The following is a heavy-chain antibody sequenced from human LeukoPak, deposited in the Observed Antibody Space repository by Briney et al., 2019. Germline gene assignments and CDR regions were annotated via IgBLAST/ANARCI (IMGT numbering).Heavy chain of an antibody. J-gene: IGHJ4*02. Sequence: ASVKVSCKAYGYTFIDHYIHWVRQAPGQGLEWMGWMSPKSGGTNSVQKFQGRVTTTRDTSISTAYMEMSNLTSDDTAVYYCARAVPEQELVRGAFDYWGQGILVTVSS. CDR3: ARAVPEQELVRGAFDY. V-gene: IGHV1-2*02. D-gene: IGHD6-13*01. CDR2: MSPKSGGT. CDR1: GYTFIDHY.